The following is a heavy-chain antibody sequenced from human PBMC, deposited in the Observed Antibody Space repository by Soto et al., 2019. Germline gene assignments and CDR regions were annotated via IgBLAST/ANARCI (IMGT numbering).Heavy chain of an antibody. J-gene: IGHJ4*02. CDR2: ISGSGGST. V-gene: IGHV3-23*01. CDR1: GFIFSSYA. Sequence: PVGSLRLSCAASGFIFSSYAMSWVRQAPGKGLEWVSAISGSGGSTYYADSVKGRFTISRDNSKNTLYLQMNSLRAEDTAVYYCAKEVAGRGTYYFDYWGQGTLVTVSS. D-gene: IGHD6-19*01. CDR3: AKEVAGRGTYYFDY.